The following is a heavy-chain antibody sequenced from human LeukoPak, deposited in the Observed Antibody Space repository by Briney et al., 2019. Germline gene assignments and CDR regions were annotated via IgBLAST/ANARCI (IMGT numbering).Heavy chain of an antibody. D-gene: IGHD3-10*01. CDR1: GGSISSSSYY. Sequence: PSEILSLTCTVSGGSISSSSYYWGWIRQPPGKGLEWIGSIYYSGSTYYNPSLKSRVTISVDTSKNQFSLKLSSVTAADTAVHYCARELSVRGVIIGDDYWGQGALVTVSS. V-gene: IGHV4-39*07. J-gene: IGHJ4*02. CDR2: IYYSGST. CDR3: ARELSVRGVIIGDDY.